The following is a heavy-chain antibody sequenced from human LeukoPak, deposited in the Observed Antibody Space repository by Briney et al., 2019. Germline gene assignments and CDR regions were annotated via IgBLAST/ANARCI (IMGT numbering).Heavy chain of an antibody. J-gene: IGHJ4*02. CDR1: GGSISSYY. CDR3: ARCSMVRGADY. Sequence: DPSETLSLTCTVSGGSISSYYWSWIRQPPGKGLEWIGYIYYSGSTNYNPSLKSRVTISVDTSKNQFSLKLSSVTAADTAVYYCARCSMVRGADYWGQGTLVTVSS. V-gene: IGHV4-59*01. D-gene: IGHD3-10*01. CDR2: IYYSGST.